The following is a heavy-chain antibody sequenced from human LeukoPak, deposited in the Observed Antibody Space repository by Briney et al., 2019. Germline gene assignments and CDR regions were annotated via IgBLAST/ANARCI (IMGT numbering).Heavy chain of an antibody. CDR3: ARGGFGELLYERGLWEATQNFDY. CDR2: MNPNSGNT. J-gene: IGHJ4*02. V-gene: IGHV1-8*01. D-gene: IGHD3-10*01. CDR1: GYTFTSYD. Sequence: ASVKVSCKASGYTFTSYDINWVRQATGQGLEWMGWMNPNSGNTGYAQKFQGRVTMTRNTSISTAYMELSSLRSEDTAVYYCARGGFGELLYERGLWEATQNFDYWGQGTLVTVSS.